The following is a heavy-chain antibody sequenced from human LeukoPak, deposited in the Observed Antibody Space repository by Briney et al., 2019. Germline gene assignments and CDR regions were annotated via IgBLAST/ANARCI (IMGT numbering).Heavy chain of an antibody. CDR1: GYTFTTYG. D-gene: IGHD1-26*01. Sequence: SVKVSCKASGYTFTTYGITWVRQAPGQGLEWMGGIIPIFGTANYAQKFQGRVTITADESTSTAYMELSSLRSEDTAVYYCARGGSYYGYYFDYWGQGTLVTVSS. CDR2: IIPIFGTA. CDR3: ARGGSYYGYYFDY. V-gene: IGHV1-69*13. J-gene: IGHJ4*02.